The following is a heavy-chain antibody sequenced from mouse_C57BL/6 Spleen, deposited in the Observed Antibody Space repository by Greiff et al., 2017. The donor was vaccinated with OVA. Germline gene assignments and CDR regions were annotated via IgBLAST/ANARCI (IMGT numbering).Heavy chain of an antibody. V-gene: IGHV1-55*01. CDR2: IYPGNGNT. Sequence: QVQLQQSGAELVTPGASVKLSCTASGYTFTSYCLPWLTQRPGQGLAWIVCIYPGNGNTHYNAKFQCKATLTVDTSSSTAYMQLSSLTSEDSAVYYCARDGNPYYAMDYWGQGTSVTVSS. D-gene: IGHD2-1*01. CDR3: ARDGNPYYAMDY. CDR1: GYTFTSYC. J-gene: IGHJ4*01.